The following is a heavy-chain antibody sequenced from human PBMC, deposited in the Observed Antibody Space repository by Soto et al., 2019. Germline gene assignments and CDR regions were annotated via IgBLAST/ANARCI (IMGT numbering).Heavy chain of an antibody. CDR2: IKSKTDGGTT. Sequence: PGGSLRLSCAASGFTFSNAWMSWVRQAPGKGLEWVGRIKSKTDGGTTDYDAPVQGRFTISRDDSKNTLYLQMTSLKTEDTAVYYCTTEPARDCSSTSCYAEYDAFDIWGQGPMVTVSS. CDR3: TTEPARDCSSTSCYAEYDAFDI. CDR1: GFTFSNAW. V-gene: IGHV3-15*01. J-gene: IGHJ3*02. D-gene: IGHD2-2*01.